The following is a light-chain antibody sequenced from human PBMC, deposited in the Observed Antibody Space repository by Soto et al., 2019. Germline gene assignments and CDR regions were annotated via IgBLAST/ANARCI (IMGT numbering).Light chain of an antibody. V-gene: IGKV1-9*01. Sequence: GDRVTITCRASQDISSYLAWYRQKAGKAPELLIEAASTLQSGVPPRFSGSGSGTDFALTISSLQPEDFATYYCQQLKKYPLSFGGGTKVEIK. J-gene: IGKJ4*01. CDR1: QDISSY. CDR3: QQLKKYPLS. CDR2: AAS.